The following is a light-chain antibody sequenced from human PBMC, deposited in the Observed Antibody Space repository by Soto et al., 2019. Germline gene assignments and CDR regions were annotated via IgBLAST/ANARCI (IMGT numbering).Light chain of an antibody. CDR2: DTS. Sequence: EMVMTQSPATLSVSPGERATLSCRASQSVSHKLAWYQQKPGQAPRLLIYDTSTRATGIPARFSGSGSGTDFTLTISSLEPEDFALYYCQQRNSWPPITFGQGTRLEIK. CDR3: QQRNSWPPIT. V-gene: IGKV3-11*01. J-gene: IGKJ5*01. CDR1: QSVSHK.